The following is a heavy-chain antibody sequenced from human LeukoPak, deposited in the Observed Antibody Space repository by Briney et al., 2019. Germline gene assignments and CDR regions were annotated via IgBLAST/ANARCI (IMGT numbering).Heavy chain of an antibody. J-gene: IGHJ4*02. CDR3: VTTGVHYYDSSGYYLRALDY. V-gene: IGHV1-24*01. Sequence: ASVRVSCKISGYALIEFSIHWVRQAPGKGLEWMGGLDPEDGQTIYAQKFQGRVTMTDDTSADTTYMELRGLISEDTAVYYCVTTGVHYYDSSGYYLRALDYWGQGTLVTVSS. CDR1: GYALIEFS. D-gene: IGHD3-22*01. CDR2: LDPEDGQT.